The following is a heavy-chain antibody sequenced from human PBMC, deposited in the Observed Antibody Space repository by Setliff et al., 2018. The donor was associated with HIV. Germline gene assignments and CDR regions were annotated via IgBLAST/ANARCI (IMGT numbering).Heavy chain of an antibody. V-gene: IGHV4-34*01. CDR2: INHSGST. CDR1: GDSISSYS. D-gene: IGHD2-2*01. Sequence: SETLSLTCTVSGDSISSYSWNWIRQPPGKGLEWIGEINHSGSTNYNPSLKSRVTISVDTSKNQFSLKLSSVTAADTAVYYCARGRYCSSTSCLYYYYMDVWGKGTTVTVSS. CDR3: ARGRYCSSTSCLYYYYMDV. J-gene: IGHJ6*03.